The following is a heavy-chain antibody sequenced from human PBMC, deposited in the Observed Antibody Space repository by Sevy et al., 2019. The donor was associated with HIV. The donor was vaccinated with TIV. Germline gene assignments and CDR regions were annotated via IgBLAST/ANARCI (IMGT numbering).Heavy chain of an antibody. CDR3: ARDGIRSGWYRGYYFDY. CDR2: ISYDGTDI. Sequence: GGSLRLSCAASRFTFSSYAIHWVRQAPGKGLEWVAFISYDGTDIYYADSVKGRFTISRDNSKNTLFLQMNSLRAEDTAVYYCARDGIRSGWYRGYYFDYWGQGTLVTVSS. D-gene: IGHD6-19*01. V-gene: IGHV3-30*04. J-gene: IGHJ4*02. CDR1: RFTFSSYA.